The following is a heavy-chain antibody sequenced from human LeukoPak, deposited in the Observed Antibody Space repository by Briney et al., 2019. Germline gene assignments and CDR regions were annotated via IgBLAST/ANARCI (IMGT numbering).Heavy chain of an antibody. J-gene: IGHJ4*02. CDR1: GYTFTGYY. CDR2: TNLNSGGT. CDR3: ARDRVTTNTPYFDY. D-gene: IGHD4-17*01. V-gene: IGHV1-2*02. Sequence: ASVKVSCKASGYTFTGYYMHWVRQAPGQGLEWMGWTNLNSGGTNYAQKFQGRVTMTRDTSISTAYMELYRLRSDDTAVYYCARDRVTTNTPYFDYWGQGTLVTVSS.